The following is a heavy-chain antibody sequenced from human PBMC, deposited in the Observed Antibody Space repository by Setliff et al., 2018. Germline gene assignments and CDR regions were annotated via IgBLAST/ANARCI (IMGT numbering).Heavy chain of an antibody. D-gene: IGHD3-3*01. Sequence: PSETLSLTCNVSGGSISSRTYYWSWLRQPAGKGLEWIGHIYTSWSTNYNPSLKSRVTMSVDTTKNQFSLKLTSVTAADTAVYYCARVSGFLYVDVWGKGTTVTVSS. CDR2: IYTSWST. V-gene: IGHV4-61*09. CDR1: GGSISSRTYY. CDR3: ARVSGFLYVDV. J-gene: IGHJ6*03.